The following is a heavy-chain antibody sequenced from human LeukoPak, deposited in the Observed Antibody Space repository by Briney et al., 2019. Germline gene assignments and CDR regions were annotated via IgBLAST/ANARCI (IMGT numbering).Heavy chain of an antibody. D-gene: IGHD3-22*01. CDR2: INTNTGNP. CDR1: GYTFTTYA. J-gene: IGHJ4*02. Sequence: GASVKVSCKASGYTFTTYAMNWVRQAPGQGLEWMGWINTNTGNPTYAQGFTGRFVFSLDTSVSTAYLQISSLKTEDIAVYYCARVSYYDSSGYYGRPQYYFDYWGQGTLVTVSS. CDR3: ARVSYYDSSGYYGRPQYYFDY. V-gene: IGHV7-4-1*02.